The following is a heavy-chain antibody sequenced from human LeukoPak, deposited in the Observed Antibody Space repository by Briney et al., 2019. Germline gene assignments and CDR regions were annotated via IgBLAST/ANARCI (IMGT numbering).Heavy chain of an antibody. CDR3: ERSPAPRYYLTDAVDT. J-gene: IGHJ3*02. CDR1: GFTFNKYN. V-gene: IGHV3-21*01. CDR2: ITGSSSYI. D-gene: IGHD3-22*01. Sequence: PGGSLRLSCAASGFTFNKYNIDWVRQAPGKWLELGSSITGSSSYIYSADSVKFRFTISRANAKTSLYRQMYSLRAEDTAVDCCERSPAPRYYLTDAVDTWGQGTMVTVSS.